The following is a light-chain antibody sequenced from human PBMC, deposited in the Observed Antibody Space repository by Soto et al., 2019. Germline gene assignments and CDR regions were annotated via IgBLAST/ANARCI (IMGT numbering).Light chain of an antibody. CDR3: SSFTRSDTWV. CDR1: SSDVGAYNS. Sequence: QSALTQPASVSGSPGQSITISCTGTSSDVGAYNSVCWHQQHPGKAPKLIIYEVSKRPSGVSDRFSASKSGNTASLTISGLQADDEADYYCSSFTRSDTWVFGGGTQLTVL. CDR2: EVS. J-gene: IGLJ3*02. V-gene: IGLV2-14*01.